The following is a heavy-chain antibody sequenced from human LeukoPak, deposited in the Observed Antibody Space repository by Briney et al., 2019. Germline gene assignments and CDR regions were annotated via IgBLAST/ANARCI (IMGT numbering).Heavy chain of an antibody. J-gene: IGHJ4*02. D-gene: IGHD2-21*02. CDR1: GFTFSSYS. Sequence: GSLRLSCAASGFTFSSYSMNWVRQAPGKGLEWVSSISSSSTYIYYADSVKGRFTISRDNAKNSLYLQMNSLRAEDTAVYYCARGTVTAIDYWGQGTLVTVSS. V-gene: IGHV3-21*04. CDR2: ISSSSTYI. CDR3: ARGTVTAIDY.